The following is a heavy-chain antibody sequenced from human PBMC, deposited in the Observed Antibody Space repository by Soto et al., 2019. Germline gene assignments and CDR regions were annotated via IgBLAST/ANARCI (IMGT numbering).Heavy chain of an antibody. Sequence: ASVKVSCKASDYIFTTYGISWVRQAPGQGLGWMGWVSPYSNITNYAQKFQGRVTMTTDTSTSTAYMELRSLRSDDTAVYYCARIVGATGGNWFDPWGQGTLVTVSS. J-gene: IGHJ5*02. V-gene: IGHV1-18*01. CDR1: DYIFTTYG. CDR2: VSPYSNIT. D-gene: IGHD1-26*01. CDR3: ARIVGATGGNWFDP.